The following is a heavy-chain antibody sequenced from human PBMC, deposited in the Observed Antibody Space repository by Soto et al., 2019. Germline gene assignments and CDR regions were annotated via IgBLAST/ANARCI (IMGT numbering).Heavy chain of an antibody. CDR3: XXXXXXXXXXXXXXXXXMDV. CDR1: GFTFSSYS. J-gene: IGHJ6*02. Sequence: EVQLVESGGGLVKPGGSLRLSCAASGFTFSSYSMXWVXXXXXXXXXXXSSXSSSSSYIYYADSVKGRFTISRDNXXXXLXXXXXXXXXXXXXXXXXXXXXXXXXXXXXXXXXXMDVWGQGTTVTVSS. V-gene: IGHV3-21*01. CDR2: XSSSSSYI.